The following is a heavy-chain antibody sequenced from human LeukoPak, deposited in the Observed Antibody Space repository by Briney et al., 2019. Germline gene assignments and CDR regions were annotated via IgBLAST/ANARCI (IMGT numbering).Heavy chain of an antibody. J-gene: IGHJ4*02. CDR3: ARRGAYGGCEGRKNPFDY. V-gene: IGHV4-34*01. CDR2: INHSGST. D-gene: IGHD5-12*01. CDR1: GGSFSGYY. Sequence: PSETLSLTCAVYGGSFSGYYWSWIRQPPGKGLEWIGEINHSGSTNYNPSLKSRVTISVDTSKNQFSLKLSSVTAADTAVYYCARRGAYGGCEGRKNPFDYWGQGALVTVSS.